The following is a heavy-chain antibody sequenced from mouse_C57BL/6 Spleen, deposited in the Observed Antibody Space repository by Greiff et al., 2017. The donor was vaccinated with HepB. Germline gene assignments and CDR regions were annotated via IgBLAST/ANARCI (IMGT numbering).Heavy chain of an antibody. CDR2: ISGGGGNT. CDR3: AGSDGCYVDDAKDY. D-gene: IGHD2-12*01. CDR1: GFTFSSYT. V-gene: IGHV5-9*01. Sequence: EVKVVESGGGLVKPGGSLKLSCAASGFTFSSYTMSWVRQTPEKRLEWVATISGGGGNTYYADSVKGRVTISRDNAKNTMYLQMSSLRSEDTALYYYAGSDGCYVDDAKDYWGQGTSVTVSS. J-gene: IGHJ4*01.